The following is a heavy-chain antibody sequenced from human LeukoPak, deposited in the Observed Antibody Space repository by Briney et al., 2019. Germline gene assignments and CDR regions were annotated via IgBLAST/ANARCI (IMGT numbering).Heavy chain of an antibody. Sequence: SVKVSCKASGGTFSSYAISWVRQAPGQGLEWMGGIIPIFGTANYAQKFQGRVTITADESTSTAYMELSSLRSEDTAVYYCARVGVVAATAYFQHWGQGTLVTVSS. CDR1: GGTFSSYA. D-gene: IGHD2-15*01. CDR3: ARVGVVAATAYFQH. J-gene: IGHJ1*01. V-gene: IGHV1-69*13. CDR2: IIPIFGTA.